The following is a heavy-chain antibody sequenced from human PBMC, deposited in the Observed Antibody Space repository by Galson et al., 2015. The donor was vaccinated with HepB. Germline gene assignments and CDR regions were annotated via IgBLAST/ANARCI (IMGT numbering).Heavy chain of an antibody. CDR3: ARDWTGTTFGSYYYMDV. V-gene: IGHV1-2*02. Sequence: SVKVSCKASGYTFTGYYMHWVRQAPGQGLEWMGWINPNSGGTNYAQKFQGRVTMTRDTSISTAYMELSSLRSADTAVYHCARDWTGTTFGSYYYMDVWGKGTTVTVSS. CDR1: GYTFTGYY. D-gene: IGHD1-7*01. J-gene: IGHJ6*03. CDR2: INPNSGGT.